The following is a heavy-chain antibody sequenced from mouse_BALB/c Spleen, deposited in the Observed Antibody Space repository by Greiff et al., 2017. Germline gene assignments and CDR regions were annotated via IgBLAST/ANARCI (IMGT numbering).Heavy chain of an antibody. V-gene: IGHV1-14*01. D-gene: IGHD1-1*01. CDR2: INPYNDGT. Sequence: VQLQQSGPELVKPGASVKMSCKASGYTFTSYVMHWVKQKPGQGLEWIGYINPYNDGTKYNEKFKGKATLTSDKSSSTAYMELSSLTSEDSAVYYCAREGFTTVVATVDYWGQGTTLTVSS. J-gene: IGHJ2*01. CDR1: GYTFTSYV. CDR3: AREGFTTVVATVDY.